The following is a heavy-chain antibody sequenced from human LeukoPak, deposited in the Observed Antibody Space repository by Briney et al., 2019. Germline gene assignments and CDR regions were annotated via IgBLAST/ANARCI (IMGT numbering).Heavy chain of an antibody. CDR1: GGTFSSYA. CDR3: ARDWEGLGEYWYFDL. CDR2: INPNSGGT. Sequence: ASVKVSCKASGGTFSSYAISWVRQAPGQGLEWTGWINPNSGGTNYAQKFQGRVTMTRDTSISTAYMELSRLRSDDTAVYYCARDWEGLGEYWYFDLWGRGTLVTVSS. D-gene: IGHD1-26*01. V-gene: IGHV1-2*02. J-gene: IGHJ2*01.